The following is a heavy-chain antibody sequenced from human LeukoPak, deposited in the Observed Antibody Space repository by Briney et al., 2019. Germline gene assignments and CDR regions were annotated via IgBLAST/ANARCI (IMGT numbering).Heavy chain of an antibody. J-gene: IGHJ4*02. CDR1: GGTFSSYA. V-gene: IGHV1-69*05. CDR3: ARGSGSSGWYVY. D-gene: IGHD6-19*01. Sequence: SVKVSCKASGGTFSSYAISWVRQAPGQGLEWMGGIIPIFGTANCAQKFQGRVTMTRNTSISTAYMELSSLRSEDTTVYYCARGSGSSGWYVYWGQGTLVTVSS. CDR2: IIPIFGTA.